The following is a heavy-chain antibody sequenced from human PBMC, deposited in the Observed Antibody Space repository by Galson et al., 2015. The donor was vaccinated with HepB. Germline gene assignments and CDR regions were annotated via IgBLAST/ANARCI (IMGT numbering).Heavy chain of an antibody. D-gene: IGHD6-19*01. V-gene: IGHV3-30-3*01. CDR1: GFTFSSYA. CDR3: ARDGPLPDAPGSGWYNWFDP. CDR2: ISYDGSNK. J-gene: IGHJ5*02. Sequence: SLRLSCAASGFTFSSYAMHWVRQAPGKGLEWVAVISYDGSNKYNADSVKGRFTISRDNSKNTLYLQMNSLRAEDTAVYYCARDGPLPDAPGSGWYNWFDPWGQGTLVTVSS.